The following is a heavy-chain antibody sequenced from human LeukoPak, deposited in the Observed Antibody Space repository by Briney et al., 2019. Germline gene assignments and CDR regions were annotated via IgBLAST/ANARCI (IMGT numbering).Heavy chain of an antibody. CDR1: GFSVSDYS. V-gene: IGHV3-11*05. Sequence: GGSLRLSCAASGFSVSDYSISWIRQSPGKGPEWISYVMSGRGSTNYADSVKGRFTISRDNAKNSVALQLDGRRADDTAVYFCTRERRGSYYAFESWGQGTLVTVSS. D-gene: IGHD3-16*01. J-gene: IGHJ4*02. CDR2: VMSGRGST. CDR3: TRERRGSYYAFES.